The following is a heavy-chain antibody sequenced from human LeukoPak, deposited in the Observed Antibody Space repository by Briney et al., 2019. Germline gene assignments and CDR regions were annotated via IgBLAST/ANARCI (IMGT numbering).Heavy chain of an antibody. Sequence: GGSLRLSCAASGFTFSSYGMHWVRQAPGKGLEWVAVIWYDGSNKYYADSVKGRFTISRDNSKNTLYLQMNSLRAEDTAVYYCARSPRASGSYYFDYWGQGTLVTVSS. CDR1: GFTFSSYG. D-gene: IGHD1-26*01. V-gene: IGHV3-30*19. CDR2: IWYDGSNK. J-gene: IGHJ4*02. CDR3: ARSPRASGSYYFDY.